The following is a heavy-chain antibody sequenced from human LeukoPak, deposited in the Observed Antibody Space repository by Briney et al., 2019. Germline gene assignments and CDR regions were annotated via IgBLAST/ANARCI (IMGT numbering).Heavy chain of an antibody. CDR2: IYSTGRT. D-gene: IGHD2-21*01. CDR3: ARGPVSIMVTPPDY. Sequence: SETLSLTCTESGGSFTSAHYYSTWVRQPPGKGLEYIGFIYSTGRTYSNPSLRSRVSMSVDTSKNHFSLKLTSVTAADTPVYFCARGPVSIMVTPPDYWGQGTLVTVSS. V-gene: IGHV4-30-4*01. CDR1: GGSFTSAHYY. J-gene: IGHJ4*02.